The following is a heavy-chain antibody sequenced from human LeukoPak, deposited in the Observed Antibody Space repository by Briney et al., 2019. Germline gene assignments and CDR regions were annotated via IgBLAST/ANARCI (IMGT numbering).Heavy chain of an antibody. Sequence: SETLSLTCAVYGGSFSGYYWSWIRQPPGKGLEWIGEINHSGSTNYNPSLKSRVTISVDTSKNQFSLKLSSVTAADTAVYYCARTHYDFWSGYVSGPYYYYYMDVWGKGTTVTVSS. D-gene: IGHD3-3*01. J-gene: IGHJ6*03. V-gene: IGHV4-34*01. CDR2: INHSGST. CDR3: ARTHYDFWSGYVSGPYYYYYMDV. CDR1: GGSFSGYY.